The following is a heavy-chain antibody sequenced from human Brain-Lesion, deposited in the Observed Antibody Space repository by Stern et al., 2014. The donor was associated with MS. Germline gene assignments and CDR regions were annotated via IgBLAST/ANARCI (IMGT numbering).Heavy chain of an antibody. CDR2: VNNDGRRT. Sequence: EVQLVESGGGVVQPGGSLRLSCAASGFTFSTYWMHWVRQAPGKGLVRCSRVNNDGRRTSYADSVKGRFPMSRDNAKNTLYLQMNSLRVEDTAIYYCARGERWFDSWGQGTLVTVSS. CDR1: GFTFSTYW. D-gene: IGHD3-10*01. V-gene: IGHV3-74*02. CDR3: ARGERWFDS. J-gene: IGHJ5*01.